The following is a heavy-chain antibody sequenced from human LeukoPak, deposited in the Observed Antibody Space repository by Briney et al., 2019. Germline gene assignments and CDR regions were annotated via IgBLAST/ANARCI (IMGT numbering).Heavy chain of an antibody. CDR3: AKDGLSSLDTAPHRGFDY. V-gene: IGHV3-23*01. CDR2: ISGSGGST. Sequence: GGSLRLSCAASGFTFSSYAMSWVRQAPGKGLEWVSAISGSGGSTYYADSVKGRFTISRDNSKNTLYLQMNSLRAEDTAVYYCAKDGLSSLDTAPHRGFDYRGQGTLVTVSS. CDR1: GFTFSSYA. J-gene: IGHJ4*02. D-gene: IGHD5-18*01.